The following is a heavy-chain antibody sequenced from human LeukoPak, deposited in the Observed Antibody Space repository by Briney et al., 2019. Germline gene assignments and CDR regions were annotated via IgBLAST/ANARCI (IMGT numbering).Heavy chain of an antibody. J-gene: IGHJ4*02. CDR3: ARGDGYSVY. Sequence: GGSLRLSCAASGFTFSSYSMNWVRQAPGKGLEWVSSISSSSSYIYHADSVKGRFTISRDNAKNSLYLQMNSLRAEDTAVYYCARGDGYSVYWGQGTLVTVSS. CDR2: ISSSSSYI. D-gene: IGHD2-21*01. V-gene: IGHV3-21*01. CDR1: GFTFSSYS.